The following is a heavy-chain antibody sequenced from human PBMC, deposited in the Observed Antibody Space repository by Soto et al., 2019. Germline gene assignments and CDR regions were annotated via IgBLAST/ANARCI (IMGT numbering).Heavy chain of an antibody. J-gene: IGHJ4*02. D-gene: IGHD6-19*01. Sequence: SETLSLTCTVSGGSISSSSYYWGWIRQPPGKGLEWIGSIYYSGSTYYNPSLKSRVTISVDTSKNQFSLKLSSVTAADTAVYYCARRSGWYYFDYWGQGTLVTVSS. CDR1: GGSISSSSYY. CDR2: IYYSGST. CDR3: ARRSGWYYFDY. V-gene: IGHV4-39*01.